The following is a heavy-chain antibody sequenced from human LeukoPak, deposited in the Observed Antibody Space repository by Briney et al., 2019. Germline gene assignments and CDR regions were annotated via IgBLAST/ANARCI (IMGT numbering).Heavy chain of an antibody. J-gene: IGHJ6*03. CDR2: MNPNSGNT. CDR1: GYTLTSYD. Sequence: ASVKVSCKASGYTLTSYDINWVRQATGQGLGWMGWMNPNSGNTGYAQKFQGRVTITRNTSISTAYMELSSLRSEDTAVYYCARALSGYYLYYYYYMDVWGKGTTVTVSS. D-gene: IGHD3-22*01. V-gene: IGHV1-8*03. CDR3: ARALSGYYLYYYYYMDV.